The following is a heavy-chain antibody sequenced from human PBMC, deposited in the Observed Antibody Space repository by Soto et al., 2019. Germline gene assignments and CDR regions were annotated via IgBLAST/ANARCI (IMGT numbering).Heavy chain of an antibody. V-gene: IGHV4-34*01. Sequence: QVQLQQWGAGLLKPSKTLSLTCAVYGGSFSGYYWSWIRQPPGKGLEWIGEINHSGSTNYNPSLKSRVTISVDTSKNQFSLKLSSVTAADTAVYYCARGRGSSWYNYWGQGTLVTVSS. CDR3: ARGRGSSWYNY. CDR1: GGSFSGYY. CDR2: INHSGST. D-gene: IGHD6-13*01. J-gene: IGHJ4*02.